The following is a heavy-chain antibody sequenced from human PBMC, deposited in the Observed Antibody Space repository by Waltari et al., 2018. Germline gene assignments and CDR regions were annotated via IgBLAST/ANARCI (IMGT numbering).Heavy chain of an antibody. Sequence: QVQLVQSGAEVKKPGASVKVSCKASGYTFTSYDINWVRQANGQGLEWMGWMNPNSGNTGYAQKLQGRVTMTRNTSISTAYMELSSLRSEDTAVYYCARGPYYDFWSGSPSYMDVWGKGTTVTVSS. CDR3: ARGPYYDFWSGSPSYMDV. CDR2: MNPNSGNT. V-gene: IGHV1-8*01. D-gene: IGHD3-3*01. CDR1: GYTFTSYD. J-gene: IGHJ6*03.